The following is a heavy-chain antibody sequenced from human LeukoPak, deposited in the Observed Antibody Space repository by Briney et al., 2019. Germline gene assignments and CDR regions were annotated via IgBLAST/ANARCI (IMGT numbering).Heavy chain of an antibody. Sequence: PGRSLRLSCAASGFTFSSYAMHWVRQAPGKGLEWVAVISYDGSNKYYADSVKGRFIISRDNSKNTLYLQMNSLRAEDTAVYYCARDVGQQLVLDYWGQGTLVTVSS. CDR1: GFTFSSYA. CDR2: ISYDGSNK. J-gene: IGHJ4*02. CDR3: ARDVGQQLVLDY. D-gene: IGHD6-13*01. V-gene: IGHV3-30*04.